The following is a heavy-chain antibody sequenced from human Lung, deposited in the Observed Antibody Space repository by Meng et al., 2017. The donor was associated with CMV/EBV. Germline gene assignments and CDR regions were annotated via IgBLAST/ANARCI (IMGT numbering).Heavy chain of an antibody. V-gene: IGHV1-69*05. J-gene: IGHJ4*02. Sequence: KASGGNFSSYAISWVRQAPGQGLEWMGGIIPIFGTANYAQKFQGRVTITTDESTSTAYMELSSLRSEDTAVYYCATYYYGSGSHGGDWGQGTLVTVSS. D-gene: IGHD3-10*01. CDR3: ATYYYGSGSHGGD. CDR2: IIPIFGTA. CDR1: GGNFSSYA.